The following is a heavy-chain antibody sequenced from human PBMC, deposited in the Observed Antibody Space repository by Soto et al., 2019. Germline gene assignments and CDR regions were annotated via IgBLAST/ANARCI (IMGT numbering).Heavy chain of an antibody. CDR1: GFTFSSYA. CDR3: AKDKWELLPPFDY. Sequence: PGGSLRLSCAASGFTFSSYAMSWVRQAPGKGLEWVSAITGSGDTTYYTDSVKGRFTISRDNSKNTLYLQMNSLRAEDTAVYYCAKDKWELLPPFDYWGQGTLGTVSA. V-gene: IGHV3-23*01. J-gene: IGHJ4*02. CDR2: ITGSGDTT. D-gene: IGHD1-26*01.